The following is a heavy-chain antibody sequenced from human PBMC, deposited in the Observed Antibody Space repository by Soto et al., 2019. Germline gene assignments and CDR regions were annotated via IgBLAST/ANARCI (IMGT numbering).Heavy chain of an antibody. J-gene: IGHJ4*02. CDR3: ARLELTGLDN. CDR1: GYTFATHW. CDR2: IYPGDSDT. Sequence: EVHLVQSGAEVIEPVESLKISCKGSGYTFATHWIAWVRQMPGKGLEWMGIIYPGDSDTRYSPSFQGQVTISADKSFSTAYLQWSSLKASDTAIYFCARLELTGLDNWGQGTPVTVSS. V-gene: IGHV5-51*01. D-gene: IGHD3-9*01.